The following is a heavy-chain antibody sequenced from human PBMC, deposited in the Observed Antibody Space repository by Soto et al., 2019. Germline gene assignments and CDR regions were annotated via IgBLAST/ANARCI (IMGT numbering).Heavy chain of an antibody. CDR2: VSSTSSYI. CDR3: AKDRGRGSPVSGGLDV. Sequence: EVQLVESGGGLVKPGGSLRLSCAASGFTFSHYSMNWVRQAPGKGLEWVAFVSSTSSYIYYAGSVKGRFTTSRDNATNSLYLQMNTLRAEDTAVYYCAKDRGRGSPVSGGLDVWGQGTTVTVSS. V-gene: IGHV3-21*01. D-gene: IGHD3-10*01. J-gene: IGHJ6*02. CDR1: GFTFSHYS.